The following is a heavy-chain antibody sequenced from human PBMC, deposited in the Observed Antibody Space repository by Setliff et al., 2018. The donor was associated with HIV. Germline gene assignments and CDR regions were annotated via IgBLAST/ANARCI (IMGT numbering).Heavy chain of an antibody. D-gene: IGHD1-26*01. CDR1: GGAFSSYA. J-gene: IGHJ3*02. Sequence: ASVKVSCKASGGAFSSYALSWVRQAPGQGLEWMGGIIPIFGNTNYAQKLQGRVTMTTDTSTSTAYMELRSLRSDDTAVYYCARWGWEWRNAFDIWGQGTMVTVSS. CDR3: ARWGWEWRNAFDI. V-gene: IGHV1-18*01. CDR2: IIPIFGNT.